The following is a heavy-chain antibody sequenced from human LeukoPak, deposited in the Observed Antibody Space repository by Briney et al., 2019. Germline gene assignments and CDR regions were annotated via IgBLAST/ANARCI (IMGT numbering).Heavy chain of an antibody. J-gene: IGHJ4*02. CDR1: GYTFTSYY. V-gene: IGHV1-46*01. Sequence: ASVKVSCKASGYTFTSYYMHWVRQAPGQGLEWMGIINPSGGSTGYAQKFQGRVTITADESTSTAYMELSSLRSEDTAVYYCASDPVTTWDNYFDYWGQGTLVTVSS. D-gene: IGHD4-17*01. CDR3: ASDPVTTWDNYFDY. CDR2: INPSGGST.